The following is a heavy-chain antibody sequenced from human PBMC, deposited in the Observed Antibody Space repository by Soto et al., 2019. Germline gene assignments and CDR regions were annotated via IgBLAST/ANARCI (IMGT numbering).Heavy chain of an antibody. CDR1: XFTFSSYA. J-gene: IGHJ4*02. Sequence: GGSLRLSCAASXFTFSSYAMSWVRQAPGKGLEWVSAISGSGGSTYYADSVKGRFTISRDSSKNTLYLQMNSLRAEDTAVYYCAKDDEIVVAQNPSFDYWGQGTLVTVSS. CDR3: AKDDEIVVAQNPSFDY. CDR2: ISGSGGST. D-gene: IGHD3-22*01. V-gene: IGHV3-23*01.